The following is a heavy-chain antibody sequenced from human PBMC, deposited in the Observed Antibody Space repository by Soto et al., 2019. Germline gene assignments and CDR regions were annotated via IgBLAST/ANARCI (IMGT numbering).Heavy chain of an antibody. CDR2: VYYTGTT. CDR3: ARDLAAVPRAFDY. Sequence: SETLSLTCAVSGGSISSYFYIWVRQPPGKGLEWIGSVYYTGTTDYNPSLKSRVTISVDTSKTQFSLNLRSVTAADTAVYYCARDLAAVPRAFDYWGRGTLVTVSS. V-gene: IGHV4-59*01. CDR1: GGSISSYF. J-gene: IGHJ4*02. D-gene: IGHD6-13*01.